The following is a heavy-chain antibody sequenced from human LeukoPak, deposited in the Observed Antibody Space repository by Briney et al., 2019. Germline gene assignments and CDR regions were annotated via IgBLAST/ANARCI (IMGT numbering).Heavy chain of an antibody. V-gene: IGHV4-38-2*02. Sequence: SETLSLICTVSGYSLSSGYYWGWIRQPPGKGLEWIGNTYHTGSTSYNPSLKSRVTISVDTSKNQFSLKLSSVTAAVTAVYYCAREVVRRGVDYWGQGTLVTVSS. CDR2: TYHTGST. D-gene: IGHD2-8*01. CDR3: AREVVRRGVDY. CDR1: GYSLSSGYY. J-gene: IGHJ4*02.